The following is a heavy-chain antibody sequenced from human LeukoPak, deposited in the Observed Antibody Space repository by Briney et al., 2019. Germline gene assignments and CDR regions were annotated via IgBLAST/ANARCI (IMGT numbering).Heavy chain of an antibody. D-gene: IGHD4-23*01. V-gene: IGHV3-30*02. J-gene: IGHJ4*02. CDR3: AKDLDYGGKFIDH. CDR1: GFTFGSYG. Sequence: GGSLRLSCAASGFTFGSYGMHWVRQAPGNGLEWVTFIRYDGTNKYYADSVKGRFTISRGNSKNTLYLQMNSLRAEDTGVYYCAKDLDYGGKFIDHWGQGTLVIVSS. CDR2: IRYDGTNK.